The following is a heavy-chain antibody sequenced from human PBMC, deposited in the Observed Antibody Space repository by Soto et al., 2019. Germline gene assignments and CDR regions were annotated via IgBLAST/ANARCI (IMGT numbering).Heavy chain of an antibody. D-gene: IGHD3-22*01. J-gene: IGHJ3*01. CDR3: AKAVRYYDSTGYDDFAV. CDR1: GGSISRYF. CDR2: MFHSGRT. V-gene: IGHV4-59*01. Sequence: SETLSLTCTVSGGSISRYFWTWIRQPPGKALEWIGYMFHSGRTNYNPSLTSRVTMSADTSNNQFSLTLTSVTAADTAVYYCAKAVRYYDSTGYDDFAVWGQGIMVTVSS.